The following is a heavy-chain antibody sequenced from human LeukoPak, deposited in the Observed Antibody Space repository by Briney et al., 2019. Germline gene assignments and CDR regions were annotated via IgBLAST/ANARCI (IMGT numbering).Heavy chain of an antibody. V-gene: IGHV4-38-2*01. CDR3: ARTQWFGELLFDY. CDR1: GYSISSVYY. Sequence: SETLSLTCAVSGYSISSVYYWGWIRQPPGKGLEWIGSVYRSGSTYYNPSLKSRVTISVDTSKNQFSLKLSSVTATDTAVYYCARTQWFGELLFDYWGQGTLVTVSS. CDR2: VYRSGST. J-gene: IGHJ4*02. D-gene: IGHD3-10*01.